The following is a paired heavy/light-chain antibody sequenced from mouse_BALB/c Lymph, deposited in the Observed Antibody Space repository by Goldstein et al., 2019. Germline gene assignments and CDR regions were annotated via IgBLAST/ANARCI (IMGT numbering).Heavy chain of an antibody. V-gene: IGHV5-2*01. J-gene: IGHJ3*01. CDR2: INSDGGST. CDR1: EYEFPSHD. D-gene: IGHD1-1*01. Sequence: EVQLVESGGGLVQPGESLKLSCESNEYEFPSHDMSWVRKTPEKRLELVAAINSDGGSTYYPDTMERRFIISRDNTKKTLYLQMSSLRSEDTALYYCARRYYDGGFAYWGQGTLVTVSA. CDR3: ARRYYDGGFAY.
Light chain of an antibody. Sequence: DIVMTQSQKFMSTSVGDRVSITCKASQNVRTAVAWYQQKPGQSPKALIYLASNRHTGVPDRFTGSGSGTDFTLTISNVQSEDLADYFCLQHWNYYTFGGGTKLEIK. CDR3: LQHWNYYT. V-gene: IGKV6-14*01. CDR1: QNVRTA. J-gene: IGKJ2*01. CDR2: LAS.